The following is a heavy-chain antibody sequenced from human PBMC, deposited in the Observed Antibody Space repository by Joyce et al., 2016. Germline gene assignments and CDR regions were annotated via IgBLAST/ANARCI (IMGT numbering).Heavy chain of an antibody. D-gene: IGHD6-19*01. CDR2: IWYEGSNE. V-gene: IGHV3-33*01. CDR1: GFTFSGYG. Sequence: QVQLVESGGGVVQPGRSLRLSCVASGFTFSGYGMHWVRQAPGKGVGWVSVIWYEGSNEDYVDSVKGRFTISRYNSKSTVYLQMSRLRVEDTAVYYCATTYSSGWGFDPWGQGTLVTVSS. J-gene: IGHJ5*02. CDR3: ATTYSSGWGFDP.